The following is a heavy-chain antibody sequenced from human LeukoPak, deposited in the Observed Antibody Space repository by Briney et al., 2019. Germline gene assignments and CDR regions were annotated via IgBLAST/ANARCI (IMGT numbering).Heavy chain of an antibody. CDR1: GGSISSYY. V-gene: IGHV4-59*01. Sequence: PSETLSLTCTVSGGSISSYYWSWIRQPPGKGLEWIGYIYYSGSTNYNPSLKSRGTISVDTSNNQFSLKLTSVTAADTAVYYCARSGRGISAGFDCWGQGTLVTVSS. CDR3: ARSGRGISAGFDC. J-gene: IGHJ4*02. D-gene: IGHD3-10*01. CDR2: IYYSGST.